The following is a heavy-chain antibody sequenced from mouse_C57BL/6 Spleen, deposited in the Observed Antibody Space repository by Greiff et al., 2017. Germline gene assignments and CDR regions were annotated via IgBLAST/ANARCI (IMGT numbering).Heavy chain of an antibody. V-gene: IGHV7-3*01. J-gene: IGHJ2*01. D-gene: IGHD4-1*01. CDR3: ARSSNIDY. CDR2: IRNKANGYTT. CDR1: GFTFTDYY. Sequence: DVKLVGSGGGLVQPGGSLSLSCAASGFTFTDYYMSWVRQPPGKALEWLGFIRNKANGYTTEYSASVKGRFTISRDNSQSILYLQMNALRAEDSATYYCARSSNIDYWGQGTTLTVSS.